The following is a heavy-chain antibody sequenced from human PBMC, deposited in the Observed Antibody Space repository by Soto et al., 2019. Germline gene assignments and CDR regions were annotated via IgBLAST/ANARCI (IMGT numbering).Heavy chain of an antibody. CDR2: IYPGDSDT. V-gene: IGHV5-51*01. J-gene: IGHJ6*02. Sequence: XESLKISCKGSGYSFTSYWIGWVRQMPGKGLEWMGIIYPGDSDTRYSPSFQGQVTISADKSISTAYLQWSSLKASDTAMYYCARRRFLGTRPYGMDVWGQGTTVTVSS. D-gene: IGHD3-3*01. CDR1: GYSFTSYW. CDR3: ARRRFLGTRPYGMDV.